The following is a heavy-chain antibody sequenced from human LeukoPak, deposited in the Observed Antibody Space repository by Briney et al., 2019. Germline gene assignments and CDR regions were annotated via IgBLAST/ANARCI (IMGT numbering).Heavy chain of an antibody. D-gene: IGHD6-6*01. V-gene: IGHV1-18*01. CDR1: AYTFTRYG. J-gene: IGHJ6*03. Sequence: ASVKVSCKASAYTFTRYGISWVRQAPGQGLEWMGWISAYNGNTNYAQKLHGRVAMTTDTSTSTAYMELRSLRSDDTAVYYCASGYSSSRSYYYMDVWGKGTTVTVSS. CDR2: ISAYNGNT. CDR3: ASGYSSSRSYYYMDV.